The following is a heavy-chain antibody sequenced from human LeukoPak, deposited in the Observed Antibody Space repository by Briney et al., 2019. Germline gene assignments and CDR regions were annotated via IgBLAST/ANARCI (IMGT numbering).Heavy chain of an antibody. CDR1: GYAFTSYD. V-gene: IGHV1-8*03. D-gene: IGHD3-3*01. Sequence: ASVKVSCKASGYAFTSYDIKWVRKATGQGLEWMVWMNPNSGNTGYAQKFQGRVTITRNTSISTAYMELSSLRSEDTAVYYCARASRDGGIRFLEWLNYYYYMDVWGKGTTVTVSS. CDR3: ARASRDGGIRFLEWLNYYYYMDV. J-gene: IGHJ6*03. CDR2: MNPNSGNT.